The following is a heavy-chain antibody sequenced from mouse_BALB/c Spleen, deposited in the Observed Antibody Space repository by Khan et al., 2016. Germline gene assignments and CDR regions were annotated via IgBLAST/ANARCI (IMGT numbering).Heavy chain of an antibody. Sequence: QVQLQQSGAELAKPGASVKMSCKASGYTFTSYWMHWVKQRPGQGLEWIGYINPSTGYTEYNQKFTDKATLTADKSSSTAYMQLSSLTSEDSTVYYCARWAYYGNYLFAYWGQGTLVTVSA. CDR3: ARWAYYGNYLFAY. CDR1: GYTFTSYW. J-gene: IGHJ3*01. D-gene: IGHD2-10*01. V-gene: IGHV1-7*01. CDR2: INPSTGYT.